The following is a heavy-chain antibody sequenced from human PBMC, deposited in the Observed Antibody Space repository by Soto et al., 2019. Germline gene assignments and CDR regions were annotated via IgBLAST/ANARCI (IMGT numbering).Heavy chain of an antibody. CDR2: ISGSGGST. Sequence: EVQLLESGGGLVQPGGSLRLSCAASGFTFNIYAMSWVRQAPGKGLEWVSAISGSGGSTYYADSVKGRFTISRDNSKNTLYLQMNSLRAEDTAVYYCARFTIRSQGWFDPWGQGTLVTVSS. CDR3: ARFTIRSQGWFDP. D-gene: IGHD3-3*01. V-gene: IGHV3-23*01. J-gene: IGHJ5*02. CDR1: GFTFNIYA.